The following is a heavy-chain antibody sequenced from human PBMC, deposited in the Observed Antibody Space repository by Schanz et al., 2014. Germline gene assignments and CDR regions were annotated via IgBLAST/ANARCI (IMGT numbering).Heavy chain of an antibody. CDR1: GITFSSHS. J-gene: IGHJ6*03. V-gene: IGHV3-23*04. D-gene: IGHD2-2*01. CDR3: ARVKYCTITRCYRTETEGIYYMDV. CDR2: IGTSGGT. Sequence: EVHLVESGGGLVQPGGSLRLSCAASGITFSSHSFNWVRQAPGKGLEWVSTIGTSGGTNYAESVKGRFTISRDNSKNTLYLQMKSLRAEDTAVYYCARVKYCTITRCYRTETEGIYYMDVWGKGTTVTVSS.